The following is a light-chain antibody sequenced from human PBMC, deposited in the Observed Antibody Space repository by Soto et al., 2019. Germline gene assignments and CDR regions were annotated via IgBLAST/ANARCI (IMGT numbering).Light chain of an antibody. CDR3: QQYGTSEII. V-gene: IGKV3-20*01. CDR2: DTS. Sequence: EIVLTQFPAALSVSPGGRATLSCWASYTVGTNLAWYQQKPGQAPRLLIYDTSSRATGIPDRFSGSGSGTDFTLTISRLEPEDFAVFFCQQYGTSEIIFGQGTRLEIK. CDR1: YTVGTN. J-gene: IGKJ5*01.